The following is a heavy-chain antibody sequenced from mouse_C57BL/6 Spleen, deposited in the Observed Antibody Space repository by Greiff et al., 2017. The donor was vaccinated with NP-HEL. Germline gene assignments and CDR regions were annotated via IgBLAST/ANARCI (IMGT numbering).Heavy chain of an antibody. CDR3: TEDGYYGAMDY. J-gene: IGHJ4*01. D-gene: IGHD2-3*01. CDR1: GFTFSNYW. CDR2: IRLKSDNYAT. Sequence: EVKLMESGGGLVQPGGSMKLSCVASGFTFSNYWMNWVRQSPEKGLEWVAQIRLKSDNYATHYAESVKGRFTISRDDSKSSVYLQMNNLRAEDTGIYYCTEDGYYGAMDYWGQGTSVTVSS. V-gene: IGHV6-3*01.